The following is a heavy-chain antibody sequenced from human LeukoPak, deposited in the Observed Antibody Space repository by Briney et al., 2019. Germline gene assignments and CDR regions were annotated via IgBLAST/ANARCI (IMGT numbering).Heavy chain of an antibody. V-gene: IGHV1-69*05. D-gene: IGHD6-19*01. CDR3: ARGLVAGNDY. Sequence: ASVKVSCKASGGTFSSYAISWVRQAPGQGLEWMGGIIPIFGTANYAQKFQGRVTMTRNTSISTAYMELSSLRSEDTAVYYCARGLVAGNDYWGQGTLVTVSS. CDR1: GGTFSSYA. J-gene: IGHJ4*02. CDR2: IIPIFGTA.